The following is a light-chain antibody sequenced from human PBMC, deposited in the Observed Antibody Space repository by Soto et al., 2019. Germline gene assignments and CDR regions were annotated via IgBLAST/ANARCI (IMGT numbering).Light chain of an antibody. J-gene: IGLJ3*02. V-gene: IGLV2-8*01. CDR1: SSDVGAYNY. CDR2: EVS. Sequence: QSALTQPPSASGSPGQSVTISCTGTSSDVGAYNYVSWYQQYPGKAPNLMIYEVSKRPSGVPDRFSGSKSGKTASLTVSGLQPEDEADYYCTSYAGNNIWVFGGGTKVTVL. CDR3: TSYAGNNIWV.